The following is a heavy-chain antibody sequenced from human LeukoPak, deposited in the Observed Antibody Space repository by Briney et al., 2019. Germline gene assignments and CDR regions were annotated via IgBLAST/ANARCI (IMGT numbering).Heavy chain of an antibody. D-gene: IGHD6-13*01. CDR3: ARVRGSTYSSSSFRYGMDV. Sequence: GESLQISCQGSGYSFTSYWIAWVRQMPRKGLEWMGIIYPGDSDIRYRPSFQGQVTISADKSITTAYLQWSSLKASDTAMYYCARVRGSTYSSSSFRYGMDVWGQGTTVTVSS. J-gene: IGHJ6*02. V-gene: IGHV5-51*01. CDR1: GYSFTSYW. CDR2: IYPGDSDI.